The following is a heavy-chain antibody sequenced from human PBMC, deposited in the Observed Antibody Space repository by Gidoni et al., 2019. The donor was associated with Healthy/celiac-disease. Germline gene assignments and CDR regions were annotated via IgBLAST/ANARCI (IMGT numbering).Heavy chain of an antibody. D-gene: IGHD3-3*01. V-gene: IGHV4-34*01. J-gene: IGHJ1*01. CDR1: GGSFSGYY. CDR3: ARAPYYDFGSGYYTAEDFQH. CDR2: INHSGST. Sequence: QVQLQEWGAGLLKPSETLPLTCAVYGGSFSGYYWRWIRQPPGKGLEWIGEINHSGSTNYNPSLKSRVTISVDTSKNQFSLKLSSVTAADTAVYYCARAPYYDFGSGYYTAEDFQHWGQGTLVTVSS.